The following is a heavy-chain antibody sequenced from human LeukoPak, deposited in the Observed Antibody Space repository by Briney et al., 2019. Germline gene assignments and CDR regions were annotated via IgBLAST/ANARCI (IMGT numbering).Heavy chain of an antibody. V-gene: IGHV6-1*01. CDR3: ARAGIASTYYFDY. CDR2: TYYRSKWYN. J-gene: IGHJ4*02. Sequence: SQTLSLTCAISGDSVSSNSASWNWIRQSPSRGLEWLARTYYRSKWYNDYAVSVKSRISINADTSKNQFSLHLDSVTPEDTAVYYCARAGIASTYYFDYWGRGAPVTVSS. D-gene: IGHD6-13*01. CDR1: GDSVSSNSAS.